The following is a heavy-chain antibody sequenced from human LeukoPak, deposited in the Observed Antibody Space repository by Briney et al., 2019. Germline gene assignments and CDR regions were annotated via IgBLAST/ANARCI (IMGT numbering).Heavy chain of an antibody. J-gene: IGHJ4*02. D-gene: IGHD4-11*01. V-gene: IGHV3-23*01. CDR2: VNSDGGST. CDR1: GFTFSNYA. Sequence: PGGSLRLSCAASGFTFSNYAMTWVRQAPGKGLEWVSGVNSDGGSTYYADSVRGWFTISRDNSKNTLYLQMNSLRAEDTAVYYCAKGISNPDYWGQGTLVTVSS. CDR3: AKGISNPDY.